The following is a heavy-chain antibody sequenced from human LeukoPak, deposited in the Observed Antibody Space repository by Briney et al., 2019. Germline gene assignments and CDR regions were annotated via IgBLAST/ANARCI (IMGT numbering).Heavy chain of an antibody. CDR3: ARDPGVRYFDL. J-gene: IGHJ2*01. CDR1: GGSISSYY. D-gene: IGHD3-10*01. V-gene: IGHV4-59*01. Sequence: SSETLSLTCTVSGGSISSYYWSWIRQPPGKGLEWIGYIYYSGSTNYNPSLKSRVTISVDTSKNQFSLKLSSVTAADTAVYYCARDPGVRYFDLWGRGTLVTVSS. CDR2: IYYSGST.